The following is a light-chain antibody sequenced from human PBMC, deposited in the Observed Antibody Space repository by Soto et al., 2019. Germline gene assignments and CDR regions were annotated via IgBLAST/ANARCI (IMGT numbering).Light chain of an antibody. CDR2: PAS. Sequence: DIQMTQSPSSLAASVGDRVTITCRASQDISNFLAWYQQKPGKVPKLLIYPASTLQSGVPSRFSGSGSGTDFTLTITSLQSEHFATYYCQKYKDAPFTFGPGTKVDV. CDR1: QDISNF. V-gene: IGKV1-27*01. J-gene: IGKJ3*01. CDR3: QKYKDAPFT.